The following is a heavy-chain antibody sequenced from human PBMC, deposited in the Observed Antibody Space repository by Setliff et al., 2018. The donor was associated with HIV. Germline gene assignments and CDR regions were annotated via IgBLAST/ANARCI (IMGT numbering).Heavy chain of an antibody. J-gene: IGHJ4*02. V-gene: IGHV4-39*07. D-gene: IGHD3-22*01. CDR2: ISSSGST. Sequence: SETLSLTCTVSGGSISSGSYYWGWIRQSPGRGLEWIGSISSSGSTTYHPSLRSRVTVSAATSKNQFSLKLTSVTAADTAVYFCARDPHYFDTSGHYSWFYFDYWGQGTLVTVS. CDR3: ARDPHYFDTSGHYSWFYFDY. CDR1: GGSISSGSYY.